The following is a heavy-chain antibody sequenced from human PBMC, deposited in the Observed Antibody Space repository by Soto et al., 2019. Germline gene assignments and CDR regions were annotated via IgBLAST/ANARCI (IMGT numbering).Heavy chain of an antibody. CDR1: GFTFSDYY. V-gene: IGHV3-11*06. CDR2: ISSSSSYT. Sequence: QVQLVGSGGGLVKPGGSLRLSCAASGFTFSDYYMSWIRQAPGKGLEWVSYISSSSSYTNYADSVKGRFTISRDNAKNSLYLQMNSLRAEDTAVYYCARVAAAAYYFDYWGQGTLVTVSS. J-gene: IGHJ4*02. CDR3: ARVAAAAYYFDY. D-gene: IGHD6-13*01.